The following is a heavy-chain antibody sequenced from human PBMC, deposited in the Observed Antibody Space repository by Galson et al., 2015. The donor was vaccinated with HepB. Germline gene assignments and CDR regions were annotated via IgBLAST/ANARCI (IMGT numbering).Heavy chain of an antibody. CDR1: GDSVSSNHAV. J-gene: IGHJ6*02. CDR2: TYYRSKWII. CDR3: AYGSDV. Sequence: CAISGDSVSSNHAVWNWIRQSPPRGLEWLGRTYYRSKWIIDYATSVKSRITISPDTSRNQFSLHLSSVTPEDTAVYYCAYGSDVWGQGTAVIVSS. V-gene: IGHV6-1*01.